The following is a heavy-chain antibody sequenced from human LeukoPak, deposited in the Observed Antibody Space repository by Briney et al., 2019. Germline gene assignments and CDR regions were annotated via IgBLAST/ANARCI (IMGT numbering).Heavy chain of an antibody. CDR1: GYSFTSYW. CDR2: IFPGDSDT. J-gene: IGHJ4*02. Sequence: GESLKISCKGSGYSFTSYWIGWVGQMPGKGLEWMGIIFPGDSDTRYSPSFQGQVTISADKSISTAYLPWSSLKASDTAMYYCARPIAAAGQYYFDYWGQGTLVTVSS. CDR3: ARPIAAAGQYYFDY. D-gene: IGHD6-13*01. V-gene: IGHV5-51*01.